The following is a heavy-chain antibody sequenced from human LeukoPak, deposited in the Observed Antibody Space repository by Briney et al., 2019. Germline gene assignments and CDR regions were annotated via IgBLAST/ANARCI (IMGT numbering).Heavy chain of an antibody. J-gene: IGHJ2*01. CDR1: GYTFTSYD. CDR3: ARVAGTKAWDAPDL. D-gene: IGHD1-7*01. Sequence: ASVKVSCKASGYTFTSYDINWVRQATGQGLEWMGWTNPNSGNTGYAQKFQGRVTMTRNTSISTAYMELSSLRSEDTAVYYCARVAGTKAWDAPDLWGRGTLVTVSS. CDR2: TNPNSGNT. V-gene: IGHV1-8*01.